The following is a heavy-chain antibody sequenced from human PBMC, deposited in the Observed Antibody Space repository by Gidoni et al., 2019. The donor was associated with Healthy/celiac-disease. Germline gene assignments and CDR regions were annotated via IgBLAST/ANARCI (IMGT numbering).Heavy chain of an antibody. Sequence: TFSNYGMHWVRQAPGKGLGWVAVIWYDGSNKYYADSVKGRFTISRDNSKNTLYLQMNSLRAEDTAVYYCASQGYSSSWYSGNYWGQGTLVTVSS. CDR1: TFSNYG. CDR3: ASQGYSSSWYSGNY. V-gene: IGHV3-33*01. J-gene: IGHJ4*02. D-gene: IGHD6-13*01. CDR2: IWYDGSNK.